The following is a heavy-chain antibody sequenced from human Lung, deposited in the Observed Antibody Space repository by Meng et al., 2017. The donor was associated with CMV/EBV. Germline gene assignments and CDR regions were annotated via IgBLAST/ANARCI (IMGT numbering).Heavy chain of an antibody. V-gene: IGHV4-34*01. Sequence: GSLRLSCSVYGESFPGYNYWTWIRQPPGKGLEWIGEIIHSGGNNYNPSLKSRVTISLDKSKKQLFLKLSSVTAADTATYYCARGDRIGRRGYFTGYYYHAMEVWXQGTXVTVSS. D-gene: IGHD3-3*01. CDR1: GESFPGYNY. J-gene: IGHJ6*02. CDR2: IIHSGGN. CDR3: ARGDRIGRRGYFTGYYYHAMEV.